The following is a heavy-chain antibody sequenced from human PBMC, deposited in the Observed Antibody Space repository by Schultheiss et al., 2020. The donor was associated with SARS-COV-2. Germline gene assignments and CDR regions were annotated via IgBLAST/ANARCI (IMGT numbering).Heavy chain of an antibody. J-gene: IGHJ6*02. CDR1: GFTFSSYS. CDR2: ISGSSSYI. Sequence: GGSLRLSCAASGFTFSSYSMNWVRQAPGKGLEWVSSISGSSSYIYYADSVKGRFTISRDNSDNTLYLQMNSLRPEDTAVYYCARDPDGYLVYHHGMDVWGQGTTVTVSS. V-gene: IGHV3-21*01. CDR3: ARDPDGYLVYHHGMDV. D-gene: IGHD5-24*01.